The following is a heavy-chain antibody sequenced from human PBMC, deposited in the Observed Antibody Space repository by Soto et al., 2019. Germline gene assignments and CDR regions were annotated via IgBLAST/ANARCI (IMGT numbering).Heavy chain of an antibody. CDR1: GGSVSSGSYY. CDR2: IYYSGST. Sequence: QVQLQESGPGLVKPSETLSLTCTVSGGSVSSGSYYWSWIRQPPGKGLEWIGYIYYSGSTNYNPSPKSRVTISVDTSKNQFSLKLSSATAADTAVYYCARLPRGSYGSNYYYYGMDVWGQGTTVTVSS. V-gene: IGHV4-61*01. J-gene: IGHJ6*02. CDR3: ARLPRGSYGSNYYYYGMDV. D-gene: IGHD5-18*01.